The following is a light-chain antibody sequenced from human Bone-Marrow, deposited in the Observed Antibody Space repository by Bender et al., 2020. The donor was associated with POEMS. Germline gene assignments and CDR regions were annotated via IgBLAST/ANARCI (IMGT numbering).Light chain of an antibody. Sequence: QSALTQPASVSGSPGQSITISCTGTSSDVRDYKFVSWYQQHPGKAPKLLIYDVSLRPSGVSHRFSGSKSGNTASLTVSGRQAEDEADYYCFSYAGSSTYVFGTGTKVSVL. CDR1: SSDVRDYKF. V-gene: IGLV2-23*02. CDR3: FSYAGSSTYV. CDR2: DVS. J-gene: IGLJ1*01.